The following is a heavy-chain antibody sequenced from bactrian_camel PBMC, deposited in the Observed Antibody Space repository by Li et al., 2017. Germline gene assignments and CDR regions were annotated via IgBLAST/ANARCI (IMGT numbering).Heavy chain of an antibody. CDR2: IYTFGRTT. V-gene: IGHV3S54*01. Sequence: QVQLVESGGGLVQPGGSLRLSCEASGNTYNLNCLGWFRQAPGMEREQVAVFIYTFGRTTRYADSVKGRFTISQDDAKNTVSLQMNSLKPEDTAMYYCAADRMACLRPSVQLAAYNFWGQGTQVTVS. CDR3: AADRMACLRPSVQLAAYNF. J-gene: IGHJ4*01. CDR1: GNTYNLNC.